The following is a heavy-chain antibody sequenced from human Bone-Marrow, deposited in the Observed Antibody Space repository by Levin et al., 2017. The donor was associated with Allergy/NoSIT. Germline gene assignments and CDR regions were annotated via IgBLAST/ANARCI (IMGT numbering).Heavy chain of an antibody. Sequence: LSFSSSRPHCLSSAPTWVRQAPGPFLSFFPFLSSSFLPPHYADSVKGRFTISRDNSKNTLYLQMNSLRVEDTAVYYCARDDGYNYNYFDYWGQGTLVTVSS. V-gene: IGHV3-30*01. CDR2: LSSSFLPP. CDR1: RPHCLSSA. CDR3: ARDDGYNYNYFDY. J-gene: IGHJ4*02. D-gene: IGHD5-24*01.